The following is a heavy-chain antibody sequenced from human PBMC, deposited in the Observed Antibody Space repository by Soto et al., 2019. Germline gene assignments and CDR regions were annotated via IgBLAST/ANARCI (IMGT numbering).Heavy chain of an antibody. J-gene: IGHJ6*02. CDR3: ARIRNDFWNYYGMDV. CDR1: GFSLSTSGMC. D-gene: IGHD3-3*01. Sequence: GSGPTLVNPTQTLALTCTFSGFSLSTSGMCVSWIRHPRGKALEWLALIDWDDDKYYSTSLKPRLTISKDTSKNQVVLTMTNMDPVDTATYYCARIRNDFWNYYGMDVSGRGTTVTVSS. CDR2: IDWDDDK. V-gene: IGHV2-70*01.